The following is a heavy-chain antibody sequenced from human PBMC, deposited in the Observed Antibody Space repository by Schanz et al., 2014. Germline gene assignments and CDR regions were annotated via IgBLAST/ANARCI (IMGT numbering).Heavy chain of an antibody. J-gene: IGHJ5*02. CDR2: ISDSGDTA. V-gene: IGHV3-23*01. CDR1: GFTFTNYA. CDR3: ARPALWFGDNCFDP. Sequence: DVQLLESGGGLVQPGGSLRLSCAASGFTFTNYAMSWVRQAPGKGLEWVSLISDSGDTAYYADSVKGRFTITRDNFKGARYLQMSSLRAEDTAVYYCARPALWFGDNCFDPWGQGTLVTVSS. D-gene: IGHD3-10*01.